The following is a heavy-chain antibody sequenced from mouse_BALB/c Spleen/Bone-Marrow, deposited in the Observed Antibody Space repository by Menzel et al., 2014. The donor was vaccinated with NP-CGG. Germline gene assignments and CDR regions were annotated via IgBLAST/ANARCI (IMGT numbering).Heavy chain of an antibody. CDR3: SRDGNYRYALDY. CDR1: GFTFTSYW. J-gene: IGHJ4*01. Sequence: QVQLQQPGDELVKPGASEKLSCMASGFTFTSYWIHWVKQRPGQGPEWIGAINPCNGRTNYNEKFKRKATLTEDKTSSTDYMQLSSQTSESSAFYCCSRDGNYRYALDYWGQGTSVTVSS. D-gene: IGHD2-1*01. CDR2: INPCNGRT. V-gene: IGHV1S81*02.